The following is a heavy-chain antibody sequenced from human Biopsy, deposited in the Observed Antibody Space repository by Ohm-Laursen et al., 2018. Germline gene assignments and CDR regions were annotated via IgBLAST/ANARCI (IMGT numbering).Heavy chain of an antibody. CDR2: INQAGTT. D-gene: IGHD2-15*01. V-gene: IGHV4-34*08. CDR1: GKTFSDYQ. Sequence: SDTLSFTCAVFGKTFSDYQWSWIRQSPGKGLEWIGQINQAGTTNYNPSLKSRVSISADASKYEFSLRLTSVTAADTAVYLCGNEVHGRDYWGLGAQVTVSS. CDR3: GNEVHGRDY. J-gene: IGHJ4*02.